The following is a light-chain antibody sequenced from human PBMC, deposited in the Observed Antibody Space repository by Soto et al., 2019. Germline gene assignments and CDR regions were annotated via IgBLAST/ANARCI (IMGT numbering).Light chain of an antibody. CDR2: LNSDGSH. CDR1: TGHSSYA. CDR3: QTWGTGIHV. Sequence: QPVLTQSPSASASLGASVKLTCTLSTGHSSYAIAWHQQQPEKGPRYLMKLNSDGSHSKGDGIPDRFSGSSSGAERYLIISSLQSEDEAAYYCQTWGTGIHVFGTGTKLTVL. J-gene: IGLJ1*01. V-gene: IGLV4-69*01.